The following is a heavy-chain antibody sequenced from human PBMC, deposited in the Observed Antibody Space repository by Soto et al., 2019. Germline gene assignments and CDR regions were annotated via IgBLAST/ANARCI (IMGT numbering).Heavy chain of an antibody. J-gene: IGHJ4*02. V-gene: IGHV3-30*18. CDR2: ISYDGSNK. D-gene: IGHD4-4*01. Sequence: PGGSLRLSCAASGFTFSSYGMHWVRQAPGKGLEWVAVISYDGSNKYYADSVKGRFTISRDNSKNTLYLQMNSLRAEDTAVYYCAKSRLNGLHIVDYWGQGTLVTVSS. CDR1: GFTFSSYG. CDR3: AKSRLNGLHIVDY.